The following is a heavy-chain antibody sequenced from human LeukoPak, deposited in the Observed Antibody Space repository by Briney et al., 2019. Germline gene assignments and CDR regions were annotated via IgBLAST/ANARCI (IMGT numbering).Heavy chain of an antibody. CDR3: AKRPYDFWSGYFFDY. CDR1: GFTFSSHA. D-gene: IGHD3-3*01. Sequence: GGSLRLSCAASGFTFSSHAMSWVRQAPGKGLEWVSGISGSGGSTNYADSVKGRFTISRDNSKNMLYLQMSSLRGEDTAVYYCAKRPYDFWSGYFFDYWGQGTLVTVSS. CDR2: ISGSGGST. V-gene: IGHV3-23*01. J-gene: IGHJ4*02.